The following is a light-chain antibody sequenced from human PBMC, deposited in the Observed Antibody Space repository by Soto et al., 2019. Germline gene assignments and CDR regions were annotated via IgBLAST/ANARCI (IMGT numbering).Light chain of an antibody. CDR1: QSVSSY. Sequence: EIVLTQSPATLSLSPGERATLSCRASQSVSSYLAWYQQKPGQAPRLLIYDASNRATGIPARFSGSGSGTGFTLIISSLEPEDFAVYFCQQRSNWPPRYTFGQGTKLEIK. CDR2: DAS. J-gene: IGKJ2*01. CDR3: QQRSNWPPRYT. V-gene: IGKV3-11*01.